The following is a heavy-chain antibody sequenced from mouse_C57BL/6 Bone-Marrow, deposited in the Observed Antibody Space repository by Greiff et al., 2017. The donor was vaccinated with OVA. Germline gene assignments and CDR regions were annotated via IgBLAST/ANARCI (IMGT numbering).Heavy chain of an antibody. CDR2: INYDGSST. V-gene: IGHV5-16*01. CDR3: ARDRLTDFDY. J-gene: IGHJ2*01. Sequence: EVQRVESEGGLVQPGSSMKLSCTASGFTFSDYYMAWVRQVPEKGLEWVANINYDGSSTYYLDSLKSRFIISRDNAKNILYLQMSSLKSEDTATYYCARDRLTDFDYWGQGTTLTVSS. D-gene: IGHD4-1*01. CDR1: GFTFSDYY.